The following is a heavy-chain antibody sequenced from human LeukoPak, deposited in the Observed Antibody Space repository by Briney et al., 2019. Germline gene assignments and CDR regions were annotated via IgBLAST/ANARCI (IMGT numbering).Heavy chain of an antibody. CDR1: GYTFTSYA. CDR2: INAGNGNT. CDR3: ARDFSPARHNWFDP. V-gene: IGHV1-3*01. Sequence: ASVTVSCKASGYTFTSYAMHWVRQAPGQRLEWMGWINAGNGNTKYSQKFQGRVTITRDTSASTAYMELSSLRTEDTAVYYCARDFSPARHNWFDPWGQGTLVTVSS. J-gene: IGHJ5*02.